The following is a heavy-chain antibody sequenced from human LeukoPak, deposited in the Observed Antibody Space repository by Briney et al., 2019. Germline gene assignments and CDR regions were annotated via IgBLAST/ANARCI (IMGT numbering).Heavy chain of an antibody. CDR2: INHRGST. D-gene: IGHD4-17*01. CDR1: GGSFSGYY. CDR3: ARPIGDYVP. V-gene: IGHV4-34*01. Sequence: SETLSLTCAVYGGSFSGYYGSWIRQPPGEGLEWIGEINHRGSTNYNPSLKSPVTISVDTSKNQFSLKLSSATAADTAVYYCARPIGDYVPWGQGTLVTVSS. J-gene: IGHJ5*02.